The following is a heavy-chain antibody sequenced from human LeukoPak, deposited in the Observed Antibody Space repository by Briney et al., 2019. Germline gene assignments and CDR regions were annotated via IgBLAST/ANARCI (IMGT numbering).Heavy chain of an antibody. D-gene: IGHD1-26*01. CDR1: GFTFSSYG. V-gene: IGHV3-30*02. J-gene: IGHJ4*02. Sequence: GGSLRLSCAASGFTFSSYGMHWVRQAPAKGLEWVAFIRYDESKTFYGDSVKGRFTVSRDSSKNTLYLQMNSLRAEDTAVYYCAKSHLPNSYSGTYYCDYWGQGTHVTVSS. CDR2: IRYDESKT. CDR3: AKSHLPNSYSGTYYCDY.